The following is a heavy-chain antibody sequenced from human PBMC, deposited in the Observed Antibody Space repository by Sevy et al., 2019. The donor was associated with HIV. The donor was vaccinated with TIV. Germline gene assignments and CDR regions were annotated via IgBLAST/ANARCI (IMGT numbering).Heavy chain of an antibody. Sequence: GGSLRLSCAASGFTVSSNYMSWVRQAPGKGLEWVSVIYSGGSTYYADSVKGRFTISSDNSKNTLYLQMNSLRAEDTAEYYCARVGSGYYYYYGMDVWGQGTTVTVSS. CDR1: GFTVSSNY. V-gene: IGHV3-53*01. J-gene: IGHJ6*02. D-gene: IGHD2-15*01. CDR2: IYSGGST. CDR3: ARVGSGYYYYYGMDV.